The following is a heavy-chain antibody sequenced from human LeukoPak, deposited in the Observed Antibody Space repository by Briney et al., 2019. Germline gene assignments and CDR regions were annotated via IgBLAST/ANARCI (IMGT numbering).Heavy chain of an antibody. CDR2: IYTSGST. V-gene: IGHV4-4*07. CDR1: GGSVSSYY. D-gene: IGHD3-16*02. CDR3: ARDGLLYYDYVWGSYRPKYNWFDP. Sequence: SETLSLTCTVSGGSVSSYYWSWIRQPAGKGLEWSGRIYTSGSTNYNPSLKSRVTMSVDTSKNQFSLKLSSVTAADTAVYYCARDGLLYYDYVWGSYRPKYNWFDPWGQGTLVTVSS. J-gene: IGHJ5*02.